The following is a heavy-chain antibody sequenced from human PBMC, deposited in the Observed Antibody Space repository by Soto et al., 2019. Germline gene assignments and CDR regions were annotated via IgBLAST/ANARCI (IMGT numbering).Heavy chain of an antibody. Sequence: PGASLILSWAASGFTFRSYGMHWVLQTPGNGLEWVAVIWYDASNKYYADSVKGRFTIPRDNSKNTLYLQMNSLRAADTAVYYRARGSLRFLEWFSEYWGQGTLGTVAS. J-gene: IGHJ4*02. V-gene: IGHV3-33*08. CDR2: IWYDASNK. D-gene: IGHD3-3*01. CDR3: ARGSLRFLEWFSEY. CDR1: GFTFRSYG.